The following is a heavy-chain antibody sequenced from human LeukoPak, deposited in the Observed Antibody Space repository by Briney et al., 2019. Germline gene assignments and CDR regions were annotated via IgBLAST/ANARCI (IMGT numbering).Heavy chain of an antibody. V-gene: IGHV3-23*01. CDR2: ISGRGGST. CDR1: GFTFSSYA. Sequence: GGSLRLSCAASGFTFSSYAMGWVRQAPGKGLGWVSAISGRGGSTYYADSVNGRFTISRDKAKNSLYLQLNSLRAEDTALYYCARVTVYYDSSGYFDFWGQGTLVTVSS. J-gene: IGHJ4*02. CDR3: ARVTVYYDSSGYFDF. D-gene: IGHD3-22*01.